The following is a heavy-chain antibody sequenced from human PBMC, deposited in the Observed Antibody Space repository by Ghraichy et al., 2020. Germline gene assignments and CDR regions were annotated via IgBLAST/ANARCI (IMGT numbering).Heavy chain of an antibody. CDR3: ASGGYSYRGYYYYGMDV. J-gene: IGHJ6*02. CDR2: IIPIFGTA. D-gene: IGHD5-18*01. V-gene: IGHV1-69*13. CDR1: GGTFSSYA. Sequence: SVKLSCKASGGTFSSYAISWVRQAPGQGLEWMGGIIPIFGTANYAQKFQGRVTITADESTSTAYMELSSLRSEDTAVYYCASGGYSYRGYYYYGMDVWGQGTTVTVSS.